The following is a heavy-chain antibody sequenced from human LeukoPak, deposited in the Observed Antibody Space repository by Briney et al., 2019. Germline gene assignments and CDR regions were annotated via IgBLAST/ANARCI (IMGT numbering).Heavy chain of an antibody. Sequence: GGSLRLSCAASGFTFSSCWMHWVRQAPGKELVWVSRINSDGSSTSYADSVKGRFTISRDNAKNTLYLQMNSLRAEDTAVYYCARTDYGDSLFDYWGQGTLVTVSS. J-gene: IGHJ4*02. D-gene: IGHD4-17*01. V-gene: IGHV3-74*01. CDR3: ARTDYGDSLFDY. CDR2: INSDGSST. CDR1: GFTFSSCW.